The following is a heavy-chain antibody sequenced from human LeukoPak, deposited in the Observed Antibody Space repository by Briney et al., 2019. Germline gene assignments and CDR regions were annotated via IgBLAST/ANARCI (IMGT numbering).Heavy chain of an antibody. CDR2: INHSGST. Sequence: SETLSLTCAVYGGSFSGYYWSWIRQPPGKGLEWIGEINHSGSTNYNPSLKSRVTISVDTSKNQFSLKLSSVTAADTAVYYCARGIRRRYCSSTGCSPAFDYWGQGTLVTVSS. D-gene: IGHD2-2*01. CDR1: GGSFSGYY. CDR3: ARGIRRRYCSSTGCSPAFDY. V-gene: IGHV4-34*01. J-gene: IGHJ4*02.